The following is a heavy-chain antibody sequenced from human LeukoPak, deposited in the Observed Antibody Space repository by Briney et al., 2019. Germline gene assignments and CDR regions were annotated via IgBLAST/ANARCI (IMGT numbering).Heavy chain of an antibody. Sequence: PGGSLRLSCAASGFTFRGYAMHWVRQAPGKGLEWVAVISYDGSNKYYADSVKGRFTISRDNSKNTLYLQMNSLRAEDTAVYYCARKNYNSGSYYNDYWGQGTLVTVSS. CDR3: ARKNYNSGSYYNDY. CDR1: GFTFRGYA. D-gene: IGHD3-10*01. V-gene: IGHV3-30*04. J-gene: IGHJ4*02. CDR2: ISYDGSNK.